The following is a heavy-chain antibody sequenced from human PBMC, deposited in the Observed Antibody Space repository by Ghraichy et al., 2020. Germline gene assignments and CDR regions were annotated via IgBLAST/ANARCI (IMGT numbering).Heavy chain of an antibody. Sequence: GGSLRLSCVASGFTFGSYTMNWVRQAPGKGLEWVSYISGGSSTIYYADSVKGRFSISRDNAKNSLYLQMNSLRAEDTAVYYCARESPYHDFWSGYRDYWGQGTLVTVSS. CDR1: GFTFGSYT. CDR3: ARESPYHDFWSGYRDY. V-gene: IGHV3-48*01. J-gene: IGHJ4*02. CDR2: ISGGSSTI. D-gene: IGHD3-3*01.